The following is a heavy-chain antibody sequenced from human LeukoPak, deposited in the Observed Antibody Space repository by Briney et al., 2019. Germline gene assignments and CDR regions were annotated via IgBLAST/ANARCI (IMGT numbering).Heavy chain of an antibody. Sequence: KPSETLSLTCTVSGGSISSSSYYWGWIRQPPGKGLEWIGTIYYSGSTYYNPSLKSRVTISVDTSKNQFSLKLSSVTAADTAVYYCASRGPMGSEGYYFDYWGQGTLVTVSS. D-gene: IGHD3-10*01. J-gene: IGHJ4*02. V-gene: IGHV4-39*01. CDR1: GGSISSSSYY. CDR2: IYYSGST. CDR3: ASRGPMGSEGYYFDY.